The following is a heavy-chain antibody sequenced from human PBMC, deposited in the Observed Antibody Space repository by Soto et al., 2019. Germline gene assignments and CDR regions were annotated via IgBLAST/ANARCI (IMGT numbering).Heavy chain of an antibody. CDR2: ISNSGSST. D-gene: IGHD2-2*01. CDR1: GFPFRNFA. CDR3: ARADLLWDSFDL. J-gene: IGHJ4*02. Sequence: GGSLRLSCAASGFPFRNFAMAWVRQAPGKGLGWVSIISNSGSSTYHGDSVKGRFTTSRDNSKGTLSLHMRGVRIDDTAVYFCARADLLWDSFDLWGQGTLVTVSS. V-gene: IGHV3-23*05.